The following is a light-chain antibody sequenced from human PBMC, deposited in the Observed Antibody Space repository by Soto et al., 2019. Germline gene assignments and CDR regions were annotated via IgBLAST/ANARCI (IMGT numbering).Light chain of an antibody. CDR2: GSS. CDR3: QQYGSSPPYT. J-gene: IGKJ2*01. CDR1: QSVSNKY. Sequence: EVVLTQSPGTLSLSPGERSTLSCRASQSVSNKYLAWYQQKPGQAPRLLIFGSSDRATGIPDSFSGSGSGTDFTLTISRLEPEDFAVYYCQQYGSSPPYTFGQGTTLEIK. V-gene: IGKV3-20*01.